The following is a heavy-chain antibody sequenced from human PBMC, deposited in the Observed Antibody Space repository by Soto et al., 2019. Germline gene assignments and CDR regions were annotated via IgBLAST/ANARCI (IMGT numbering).Heavy chain of an antibody. D-gene: IGHD1-7*01. J-gene: IGHJ5*02. V-gene: IGHV4-59*08. CDR3: ARSNYLAFDP. Sequence: QVQLQESGPGLVKPSETLSLTCTVSGGSISTYYWNWIRQPPGKGLEWIGYIYYSGSTNYNPSLKSRVTISVDTSKNQFSLKLSSVTAADTAVYYCARSNYLAFDPWGQGTLVTVSS. CDR2: IYYSGST. CDR1: GGSISTYY.